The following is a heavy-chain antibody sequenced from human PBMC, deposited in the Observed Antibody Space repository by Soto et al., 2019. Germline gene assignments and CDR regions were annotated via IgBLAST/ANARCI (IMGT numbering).Heavy chain of an antibody. V-gene: IGHV4-39*01. J-gene: IGHJ3*02. CDR1: GGSISSSSYY. D-gene: IGHD3-9*01. CDR2: IYYSGST. CDR3: ARAGYQGAFDI. Sequence: QLQLQESGPGLVKPSETLSLTCTVSGGSISSSSYYWGWIRQPPGRGLEWIGSIYYSGSTYYNPSLKSRVTISVDTSKNQFSLKLSSVTAADTAVYYCARAGYQGAFDIWGQGTMVTVSS.